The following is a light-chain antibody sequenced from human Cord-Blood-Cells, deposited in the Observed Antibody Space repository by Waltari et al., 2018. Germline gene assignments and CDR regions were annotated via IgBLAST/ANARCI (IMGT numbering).Light chain of an antibody. CDR1: SSDVGGYNY. CDR3: SSYAGSNNWV. CDR2: GVR. Sequence: QSALTQPPSASGSPGQSVTISCTGTSSDVGGYNYVPWYQHHPGKAPKLMIYGVRKRPSGVPDRFSGSKSGNTASLTVSGLQAEDEADYYCSSYAGSNNWVFGGGTKLTVL. J-gene: IGLJ3*02. V-gene: IGLV2-8*01.